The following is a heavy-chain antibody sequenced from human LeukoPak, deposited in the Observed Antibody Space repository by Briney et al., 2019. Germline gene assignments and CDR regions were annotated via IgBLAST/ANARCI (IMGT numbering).Heavy chain of an antibody. V-gene: IGHV3-53*01. J-gene: IGHJ4*02. CDR1: GFTVSSNY. CDR2: IYSGGST. D-gene: IGHD2-2*01. CDR3: AKVGGDCSSTSCLYFDY. Sequence: PGGSLRLSCAASGFTVSSNYMSWVRQAPGKGLEWVSVIYSGGSTYYADSVKGRFTISRDNSKNTLYLQMNSLRAEDTAVYYCAKVGGDCSSTSCLYFDYWGQGTLVTVSS.